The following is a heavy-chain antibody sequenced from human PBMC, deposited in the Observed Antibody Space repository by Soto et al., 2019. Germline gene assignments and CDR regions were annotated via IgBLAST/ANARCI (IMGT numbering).Heavy chain of an antibody. V-gene: IGHV3-7*01. CDR2: IKQAGSEK. J-gene: IGHJ4*02. CDR3: ATFAGYSSSWTFDY. CDR1: GFTFSSYW. D-gene: IGHD6-13*01. Sequence: EVQLVESGGGLVQPGGSLRLSCAASGFTFSSYWMSWFRQAPGKGLEWVANIKQAGSEKYYVDSVKGRFTISRDNAKNSLYLQMNSLRAEDTAVYYWATFAGYSSSWTFDYGVQGTLVAVSS.